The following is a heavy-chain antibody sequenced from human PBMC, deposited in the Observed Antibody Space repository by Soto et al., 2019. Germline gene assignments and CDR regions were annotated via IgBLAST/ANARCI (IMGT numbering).Heavy chain of an antibody. CDR1: GFTFSSYA. CDR3: ARSGSETIYYYYYYGLDV. D-gene: IGHD3-10*01. J-gene: IGHJ6*01. CDR2: ISYDGSNK. V-gene: IGHV3-30-3*01. Sequence: PGGSLRLSCAASGFTFSSYAMHWVRQAPGKGLEGVAVISYDGSNKYYPDSVNGRFTISRDNSKKTLYLQMNSLRAECTAVYYCARSGSETIYYYYYYGLDVWRQGSTVTVSS.